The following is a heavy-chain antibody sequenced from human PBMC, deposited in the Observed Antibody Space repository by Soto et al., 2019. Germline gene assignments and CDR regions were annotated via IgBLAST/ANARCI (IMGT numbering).Heavy chain of an antibody. Sequence: GGSLRLSCAGSGFSFFSYAMSWVRQAPGKGLEWVSTISGSGGHTYYADSVKGRFVVSRDNDKNTVYLHMNSLTGEDTAIYFCAKVEMGWFAHWGQGTQVTVSS. J-gene: IGHJ5*02. CDR1: GFSFFSYA. CDR3: AKVEMGWFAH. D-gene: IGHD2-8*01. V-gene: IGHV3-23*01. CDR2: ISGSGGHT.